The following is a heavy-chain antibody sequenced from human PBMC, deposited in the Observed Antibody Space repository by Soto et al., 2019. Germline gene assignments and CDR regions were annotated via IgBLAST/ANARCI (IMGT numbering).Heavy chain of an antibody. D-gene: IGHD2-8*01. CDR3: VSQRTSVLTQAYFDY. Sequence: PSETLSLTGTVSVGSFSNSNYYWGWIRQSPGKGLEWIGSVYYRGRSYSKSSVKSRVTISVDTSKNQFSLNLNSVTASDTAVYYCVSQRTSVLTQAYFDYWGPGALVTVSS. CDR2: VYYRGRS. J-gene: IGHJ4*02. CDR1: VGSFSNSNYY. V-gene: IGHV4-39*01.